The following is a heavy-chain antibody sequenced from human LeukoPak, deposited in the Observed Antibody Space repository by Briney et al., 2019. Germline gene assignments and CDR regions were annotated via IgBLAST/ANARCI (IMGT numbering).Heavy chain of an antibody. CDR1: GAFIRSYY. D-gene: IGHD4-23*01. Sequence: SETLSLTCTVSGAFIRSYYWSWIRQAPGKGLEWIGFISYSGYTSYSPSLKSRVGISVDTSKSQFSLRLSSMTTADTAIYYCARGRNDNGGMFFDSWDQGNLVTVSS. CDR3: ARGRNDNGGMFFDS. V-gene: IGHV4-59*01. J-gene: IGHJ4*02. CDR2: ISYSGYT.